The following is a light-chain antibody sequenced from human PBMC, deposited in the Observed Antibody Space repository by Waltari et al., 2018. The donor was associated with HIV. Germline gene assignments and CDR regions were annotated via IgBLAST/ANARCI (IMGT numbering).Light chain of an antibody. CDR2: RNN. V-gene: IGLV1-47*01. J-gene: IGLJ3*02. CDR3: AAWDDSLSGLV. CDR1: SSNIGGNY. Sequence: QSVLTQPPSASGTPGQRVTISCSGSSSNIGGNYVYWYQQLPGTAPKLLIDRNNRRPSGVPDRVSGSKSGTSASLAISGLRSEDEADYYCAAWDDSLSGLVFGGGTKLTVL.